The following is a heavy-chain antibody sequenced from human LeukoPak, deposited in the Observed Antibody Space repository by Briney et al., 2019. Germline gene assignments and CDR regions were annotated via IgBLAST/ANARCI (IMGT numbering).Heavy chain of an antibody. Sequence: PGGSLRLSCAASGFTFSSYAMHWVRQAPGKGLEWVAVISYDGSNKYYADSVEGRFTISRDNSKNTLFLQMNSLAAEDTAVYYCARATPYDWHFGLWGRGTLVIVSS. CDR1: GFTFSSYA. D-gene: IGHD4-17*01. CDR3: ARATPYDWHFGL. J-gene: IGHJ2*01. V-gene: IGHV3-30-3*01. CDR2: ISYDGSNK.